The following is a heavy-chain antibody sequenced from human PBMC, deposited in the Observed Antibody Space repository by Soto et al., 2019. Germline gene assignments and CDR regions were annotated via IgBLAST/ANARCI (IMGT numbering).Heavy chain of an antibody. CDR1: GFTFTSAW. D-gene: IGHD3-10*01. CDR2: IKNKYNGETT. J-gene: IGHJ4*02. CDR3: STGGYYFDY. V-gene: IGHV3-15*07. Sequence: PGGSLRLSCAGSGFTFTSAWMNWVRQAPGKGLEWVGRIKNKYNGETTDYAAPVKGRFTISRDDSKDTVILQMNSLKIEDTAVYYCSTGGYYFDYWGLGTLVTVSS.